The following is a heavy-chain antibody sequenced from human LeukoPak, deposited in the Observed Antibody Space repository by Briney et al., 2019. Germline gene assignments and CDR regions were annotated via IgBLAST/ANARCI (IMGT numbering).Heavy chain of an antibody. CDR1: GFTFSSYG. Sequence: RGSLRLSCAASGFTFSSYGMHWVRQAPGKGLEWVAVISYDGSNKDYADSVKGRFTISRDNSKNTLYLQMKSLRAEDTAVYYCAKEEVGATDWYFDLWGRGTLVTVSS. CDR2: ISYDGSNK. CDR3: AKEEVGATDWYFDL. V-gene: IGHV3-30*18. D-gene: IGHD1-26*01. J-gene: IGHJ2*01.